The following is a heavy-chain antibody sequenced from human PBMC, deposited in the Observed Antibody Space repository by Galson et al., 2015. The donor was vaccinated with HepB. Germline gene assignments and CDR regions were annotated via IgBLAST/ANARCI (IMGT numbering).Heavy chain of an antibody. CDR3: ATVGTFGRFGSGSYYWWVGNIRTRNDYFDY. V-gene: IGHV1-24*01. Sequence: SVKVSCKVSGYTLTELSMHWVRQAPGKGLEWMGGFDPEDGETIYAQKFQGRVTMTEDTSTDTAYMELSSLRSEDTAVYYCATVGTFGRFGSGSYYWWVGNIRTRNDYFDYWGQGTLVTVSS. J-gene: IGHJ4*02. CDR2: FDPEDGET. CDR1: GYTLTELS. D-gene: IGHD3-10*01.